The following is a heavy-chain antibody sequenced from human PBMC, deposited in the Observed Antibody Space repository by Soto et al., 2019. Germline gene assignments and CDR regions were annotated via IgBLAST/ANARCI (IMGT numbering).Heavy chain of an antibody. CDR2: FYDSGHT. V-gene: IGHV4-59*12. Sequence: QVQLQESGPGLVKPSETLSLTCSVSGGSIRSYYWGWIRQSPGKGLGWHGYFYDSGHTTYNPSRKSRVAILVDPFKNQVSRRLSHVTAADTAMYYCARSRTSSYDSSTPEPDGAFDIWGQGTMVTVSS. CDR3: ARSRTSSYDSSTPEPDGAFDI. J-gene: IGHJ3*02. CDR1: GGSIRSYY. D-gene: IGHD3-22*01.